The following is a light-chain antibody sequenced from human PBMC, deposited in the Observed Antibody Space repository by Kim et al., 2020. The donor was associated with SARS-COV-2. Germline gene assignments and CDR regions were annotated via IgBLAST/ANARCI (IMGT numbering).Light chain of an antibody. V-gene: IGLV2-14*03. J-gene: IGLJ3*02. CDR2: DVT. Sequence: QSALTQPASVSGSPGQSITISCTGTSSDVGGYNYVSWYQNHPGKAPKVMIYDVTKRPSGVSNRFSGSKSGNTASLTISGLQAEDEADYYCSSYTSSSTWVFGGGTKLTVL. CDR1: SSDVGGYNY. CDR3: SSYTSSSTWV.